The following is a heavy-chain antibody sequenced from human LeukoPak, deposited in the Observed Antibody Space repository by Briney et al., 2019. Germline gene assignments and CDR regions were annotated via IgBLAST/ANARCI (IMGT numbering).Heavy chain of an antibody. J-gene: IGHJ4*02. CDR1: GFTVSSNY. CDR3: ARDSSYYYDSSGWDY. D-gene: IGHD3-22*01. Sequence: CGSLTLSCAASGFTVSSNYMSWVRQAPGKGLEWVSVIYSGGITYYADSVKGRFTISRDNSKNTLYLQMNSLRAEDTAVYYCARDSSYYYDSSGWDYWGQGTLVTVSS. V-gene: IGHV3-66*01. CDR2: IYSGGIT.